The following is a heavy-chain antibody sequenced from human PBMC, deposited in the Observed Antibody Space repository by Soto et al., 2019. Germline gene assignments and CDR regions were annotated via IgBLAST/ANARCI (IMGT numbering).Heavy chain of an antibody. CDR3: VKGPSQGSSVFGPLDF. D-gene: IGHD3-3*01. CDR2: ISYNGGRR. CDR1: AFIFSAYA. Sequence: EVQLVESGGGLVQPGGSLRLSCSASAFIFSAYAMYWVRQAPGKGLEYVSVISYNGGRRYYADSVKGRFTISRDNSKNTLYLQMTSLTDEDTAVYYCVKGPSQGSSVFGPLDFWGQGTLVTVSS. J-gene: IGHJ4*02. V-gene: IGHV3-64D*06.